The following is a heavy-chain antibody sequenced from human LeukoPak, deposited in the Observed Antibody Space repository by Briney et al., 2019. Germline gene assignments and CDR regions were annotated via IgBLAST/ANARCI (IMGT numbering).Heavy chain of an antibody. J-gene: IGHJ4*02. CDR1: GLTLRIYA. D-gene: IGHD6-19*01. Sequence: GGSLRLTCAASGLTLRIYAMTWVRQAPGKGLECVSPIIGNGGTTYYADSVKGRVAISRDNSKNTVFLQLNSLRAEDTAVYFCAKDEAVAGSDFFDYWGRGTLVTVSS. V-gene: IGHV3-23*01. CDR2: IIGNGGTT. CDR3: AKDEAVAGSDFFDY.